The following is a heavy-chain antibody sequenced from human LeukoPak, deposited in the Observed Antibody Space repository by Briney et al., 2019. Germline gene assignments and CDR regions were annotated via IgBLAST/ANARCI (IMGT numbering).Heavy chain of an antibody. CDR3: ARHSRVVAFDTFDI. CDR2: LYYSGST. Sequence: SETLSLTCTVSGGSISSSSYYWGWIRQPPGTGLEWIGSLYYSGSTYYNPSLKSRVTISVDTSKNQFSLKLSSVTAVDTALYYCARHSRVVAFDTFDIWGQGTMVTVSS. J-gene: IGHJ3*02. CDR1: GGSISSSSYY. D-gene: IGHD3-22*01. V-gene: IGHV4-39*01.